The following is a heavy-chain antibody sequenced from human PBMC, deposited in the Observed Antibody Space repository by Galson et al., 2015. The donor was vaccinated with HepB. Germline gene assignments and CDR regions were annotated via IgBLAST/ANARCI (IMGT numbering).Heavy chain of an antibody. Sequence: CAISGDSVSSNRAAWNWIRQSPSRGLEWLGRTYYRSKWSNDYAVSVKSRITINSDTSKNQFSLQLNSVTPEDTAVYYCAKDQGEQWLVRWYFDYWGQGTLVTVSS. J-gene: IGHJ4*02. D-gene: IGHD6-19*01. CDR1: GDSVSSNRAA. CDR3: AKDQGEQWLVRWYFDY. CDR2: TYYRSKWSN. V-gene: IGHV6-1*01.